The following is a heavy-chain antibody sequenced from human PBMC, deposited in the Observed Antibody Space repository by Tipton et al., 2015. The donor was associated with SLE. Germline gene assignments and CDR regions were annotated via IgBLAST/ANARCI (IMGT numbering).Heavy chain of an antibody. J-gene: IGHJ4*02. CDR3: ARGALRYLAVAYFDY. V-gene: IGHV6-1*01. CDR2: TCYRSKWYN. CDR1: GDSISSNSAA. D-gene: IGHD6-19*01. Sequence: LRLSCAISGDSISSNSAAWNWIRQPPSRGLEWLGRTCYRSKWYNDYALSVKSRITINPDTSKNQFSLQLNSVTPEDTAVYYCARGALRYLAVAYFDYWGQGTMVTVTS.